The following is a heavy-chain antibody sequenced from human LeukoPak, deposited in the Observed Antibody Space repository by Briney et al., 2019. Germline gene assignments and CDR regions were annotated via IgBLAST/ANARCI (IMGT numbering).Heavy chain of an antibody. V-gene: IGHV3-30*02. Sequence: PGGSLRLSCSASGFTFSGSGMHWVRQAPGKGLEWGTFIRYDGSNNYYTDSVKGRFTISRDNSKNTLYLQMDSLRAEDTAVYYCARDYDFWSGYYSPTRGYFGYWGQGTLVTVSS. CDR1: GFTFSGSG. J-gene: IGHJ4*02. CDR3: ARDYDFWSGYYSPTRGYFGY. CDR2: IRYDGSNN. D-gene: IGHD3-3*01.